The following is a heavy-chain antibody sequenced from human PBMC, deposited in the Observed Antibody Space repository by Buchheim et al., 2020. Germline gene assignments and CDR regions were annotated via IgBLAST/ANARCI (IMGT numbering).Heavy chain of an antibody. CDR1: GGSISSSSYY. CDR2: IYYSGST. CDR3: AGPPTYYYDSSGREYFDY. J-gene: IGHJ4*02. D-gene: IGHD3-22*01. V-gene: IGHV4-39*01. Sequence: QLQLQESGPGLVKPSETLSLTCTVSGGSISSSSYYWGWIRQPPGKGLEWIGSIYYSGSTYYNPSLKSRVTISVDTSKNQVSLKLSSVTAADTAVYYCAGPPTYYYDSSGREYFDYWGQGTL.